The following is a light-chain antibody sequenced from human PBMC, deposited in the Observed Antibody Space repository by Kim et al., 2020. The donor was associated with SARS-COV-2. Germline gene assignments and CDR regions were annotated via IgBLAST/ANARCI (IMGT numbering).Light chain of an antibody. Sequence: ASVGDRVTITCRASQSISSWLAWYQQKPGKAPKLLIYDASSLESGVPSRFSGSGSGTEFTLTISSLQPDDFATYYCQQYNSYPVTFGQGTKADIK. J-gene: IGKJ1*01. CDR2: DAS. CDR1: QSISSW. V-gene: IGKV1-5*01. CDR3: QQYNSYPVT.